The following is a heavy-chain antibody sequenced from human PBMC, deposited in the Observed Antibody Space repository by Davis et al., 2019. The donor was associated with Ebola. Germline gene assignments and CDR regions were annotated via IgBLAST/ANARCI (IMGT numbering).Heavy chain of an antibody. CDR2: IYYSGST. CDR3: ARVGGGYDILTGYYPSWFDP. Sequence: SETLSLTCTVSGGSISSYYWSWIRQPPGKGLEWIGYIYYSGSTNYNPSLKSRVTISVDTSKNQFSLKLSSVTAADTAVYYCARVGGGYDILTGYYPSWFDPWGQGTLVSVTS. CDR1: GGSISSYY. J-gene: IGHJ5*02. D-gene: IGHD3-9*01. V-gene: IGHV4-59*12.